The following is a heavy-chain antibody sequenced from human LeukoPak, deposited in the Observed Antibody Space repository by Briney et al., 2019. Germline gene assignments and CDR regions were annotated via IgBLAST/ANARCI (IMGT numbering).Heavy chain of an antibody. Sequence: SETVSLTCTVSGGSISSYYWSWIGQPPGKGLEWIGYIYYSGSTNYNPSLKSRVTISVDTSKNQFSLKLSSVTAADTAVYYCARDPTTVTTDYYYGMDVWGQGITVTVSS. CDR3: ARDPTTVTTDYYYGMDV. V-gene: IGHV4-59*01. CDR2: IYYSGST. D-gene: IGHD4-11*01. CDR1: GGSISSYY. J-gene: IGHJ6*01.